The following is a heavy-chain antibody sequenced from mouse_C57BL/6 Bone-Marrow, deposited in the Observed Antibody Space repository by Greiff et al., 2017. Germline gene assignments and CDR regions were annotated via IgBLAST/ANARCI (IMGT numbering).Heavy chain of an antibody. CDR2: IYPSDSET. Sequence: VQLQQPGAELVRPGSSVKLSCKASGYTFTSYWMDWVKQRPGQGLEWIGNIYPSDSETHYNHKFKDKATLTVDKSSSTAYMQRSSLTSEDSAVYYCARWGWDEDYAMDYWGQGTSVTVSS. CDR1: GYTFTSYW. CDR3: ARWGWDEDYAMDY. J-gene: IGHJ4*01. V-gene: IGHV1-61*01. D-gene: IGHD4-1*01.